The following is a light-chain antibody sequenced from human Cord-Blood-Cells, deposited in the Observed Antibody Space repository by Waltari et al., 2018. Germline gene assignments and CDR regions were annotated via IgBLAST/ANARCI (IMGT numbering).Light chain of an antibody. CDR1: SSDVGGYNY. V-gene: IGLV2-8*01. J-gene: IGLJ2*01. CDR2: EVS. Sequence: QSALTQPPSASGSPGQSVTIPCTGTSSDVGGYNYVSWYQQHPGKAPKLMIYEVSKLPSGVPDRFSGSKSGNTASLTVSGLQAEDEADYYCSSYAGSRDVVFGGGTKLTVL. CDR3: SSYAGSRDVV.